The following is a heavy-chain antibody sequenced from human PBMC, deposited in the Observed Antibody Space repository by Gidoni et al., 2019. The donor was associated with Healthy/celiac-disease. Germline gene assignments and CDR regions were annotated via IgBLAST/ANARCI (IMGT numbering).Heavy chain of an antibody. J-gene: IGHJ3*02. CDR3: ARGSAVSGAFDI. CDR1: GGSISSGGYY. CDR2: LYYSGKT. D-gene: IGHD6-19*01. Sequence: QVQLQESGPGLVKPSQTLSLTCTVSGGSISSGGYYWNWRRQHPGEGLEWIGYLYYSGKTYYNPSLKSRVTISGDTSKNQFSLRLTSVTAADTAVYYCARGSAVSGAFDIWGQGTMVTVSS. V-gene: IGHV4-31*03.